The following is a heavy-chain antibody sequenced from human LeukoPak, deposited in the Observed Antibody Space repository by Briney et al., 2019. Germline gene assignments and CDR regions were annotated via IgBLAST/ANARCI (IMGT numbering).Heavy chain of an antibody. D-gene: IGHD3-22*01. J-gene: IGHJ1*01. CDR1: GFTFSSYW. Sequence: GGSLRLSCAASGFTFSSYWMHWVRQAPGKGLVWVSRIKSDGSTTYADSVKGRFTISRDSAKNTVSLQMNSLRAEDTGVYYCARAPSEIGGYYPEYFRHWGQGTLVTVSS. CDR2: IKSDGST. CDR3: ARAPSEIGGYYPEYFRH. V-gene: IGHV3-74*01.